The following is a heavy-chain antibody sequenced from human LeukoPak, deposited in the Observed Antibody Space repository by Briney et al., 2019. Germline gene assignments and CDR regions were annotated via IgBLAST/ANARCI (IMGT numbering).Heavy chain of an antibody. CDR3: ARPHTVLYNWFDP. D-gene: IGHD4-11*01. CDR2: INPNSGGT. V-gene: IGHV1-2*06. CDR1: GYTFTGYY. Sequence: ASVKVSCKASGYTFTGYYMHGVRQAPGQGLEWMGRINPNSGGTNYAQKFQGRVTMTRDTSISTAYMELSRLRSDDTAAYYCARPHTVLYNWFDPWGQGTLVTVSS. J-gene: IGHJ5*02.